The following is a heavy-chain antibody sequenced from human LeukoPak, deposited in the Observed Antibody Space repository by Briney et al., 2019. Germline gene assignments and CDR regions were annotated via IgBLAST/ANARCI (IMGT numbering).Heavy chain of an antibody. Sequence: SCKASGFTFSSYAMHWVRQAPGKGLEWVAVISYDGSNKYYADSVKGRFTISRDNSKNTLYLQMNSLRAEDTAVYYCARVSSGRAVAGHYFDYWGQGTLVTVSS. CDR2: ISYDGSNK. CDR1: GFTFSSYA. CDR3: ARVSSGRAVAGHYFDY. J-gene: IGHJ4*02. D-gene: IGHD6-19*01. V-gene: IGHV3-30*04.